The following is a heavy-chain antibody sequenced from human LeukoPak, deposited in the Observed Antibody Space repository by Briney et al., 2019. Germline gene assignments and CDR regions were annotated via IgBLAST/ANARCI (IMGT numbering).Heavy chain of an antibody. CDR1: GGSISSYY. CDR2: IYYSGST. D-gene: IGHD2-2*01. CDR3: ARVAPLPYCSSTSCLQSDDAFDI. J-gene: IGHJ3*02. Sequence: SETLSLTCTVSGGSISSYYWSWIRQPPGKGLEWIGYIYYSGSTNYNPSLKSRVTISVDTSKNQFSLKLSSVTAADTAVYYCARVAPLPYCSSTSCLQSDDAFDIWGQGTMVTVSS. V-gene: IGHV4-59*01.